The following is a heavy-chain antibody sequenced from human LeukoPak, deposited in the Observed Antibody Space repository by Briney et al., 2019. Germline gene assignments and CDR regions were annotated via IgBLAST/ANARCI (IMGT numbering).Heavy chain of an antibody. D-gene: IGHD2-15*01. CDR2: LSYSGSS. Sequence: PSETLSLTCTVSGGSINSNSFYWGWARQPPGKGLEWIGIGSLSYSGSSNYNPSLKSRVTISVDTSKNQFSLKLSSVTAADTAVYYCAREVVAATLSPLHWFDPWGQGTLVTVSS. J-gene: IGHJ5*02. V-gene: IGHV4-39*07. CDR3: AREVVAATLSPLHWFDP. CDR1: GGSINSNSFY.